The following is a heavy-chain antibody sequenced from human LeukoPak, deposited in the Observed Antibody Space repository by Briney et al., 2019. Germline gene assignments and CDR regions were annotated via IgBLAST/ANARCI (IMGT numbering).Heavy chain of an antibody. CDR2: INSDGSST. Sequence: GGSLRLSCAASGFTFSSYWMHWVRHAPGKGLVWVSRINSDGSSTSYADSVKGRFTISRDIAKNTLYLQMNSLRAEDTAVYYCARDSSEYYDFWSGYSDWGQGTLVTVSS. D-gene: IGHD3-3*01. J-gene: IGHJ4*02. CDR3: ARDSSEYYDFWSGYSD. CDR1: GFTFSSYW. V-gene: IGHV3-74*01.